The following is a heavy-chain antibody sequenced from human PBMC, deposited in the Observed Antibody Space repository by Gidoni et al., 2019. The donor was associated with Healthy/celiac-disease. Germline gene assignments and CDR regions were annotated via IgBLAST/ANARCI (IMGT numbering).Heavy chain of an antibody. Sequence: ELHLVESGGGLVNPGGSLRLSCAASGFTFSSYSMNWVRQAPGKGLEWVSSISSSSSYIYYADSVKGRFTISRDNAKNSLYLQMNSLRAEDTAVYYCARDLGVADYYYGMDVWGQGTTVTVSS. CDR2: ISSSSSYI. CDR1: GFTFSSYS. J-gene: IGHJ6*02. CDR3: ARDLGVADYYYGMDV. D-gene: IGHD2-15*01. V-gene: IGHV3-21*01.